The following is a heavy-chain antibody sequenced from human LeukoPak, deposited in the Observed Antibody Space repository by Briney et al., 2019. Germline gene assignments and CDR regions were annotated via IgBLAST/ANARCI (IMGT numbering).Heavy chain of an antibody. CDR1: GYTFTSYD. Sequence: ASVKVSCKASGYTFTSYDINWVRQATGQGLEWMGWMNPNSGNTGYAQKFQGRVTITRNTSISTAYMELSSLRCEDTAVYYCATATLYYGGFDYWGQGTLVTVSS. V-gene: IGHV1-8*03. CDR3: ATATLYYGGFDY. J-gene: IGHJ4*02. D-gene: IGHD4-23*01. CDR2: MNPNSGNT.